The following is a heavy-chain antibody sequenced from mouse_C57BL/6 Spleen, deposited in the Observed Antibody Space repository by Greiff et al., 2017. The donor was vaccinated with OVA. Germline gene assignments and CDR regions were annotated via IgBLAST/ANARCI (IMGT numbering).Heavy chain of an antibody. Sequence: EVMLVESGPELVKPGASVKMSCKASGYTFTDYNMHWVKQSHGKSLEWIGYINPNNGGTSYNQTFKGKATLTVNKSSSTAYMELRSLTSEDSAVYYCARGGTTPWFAYWGQGTLVTVSA. CDR1: GYTFTDYN. V-gene: IGHV1-22*01. J-gene: IGHJ3*01. D-gene: IGHD1-1*01. CDR2: INPNNGGT. CDR3: ARGGTTPWFAY.